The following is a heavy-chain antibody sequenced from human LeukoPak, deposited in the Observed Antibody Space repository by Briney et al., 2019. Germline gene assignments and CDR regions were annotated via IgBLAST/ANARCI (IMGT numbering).Heavy chain of an antibody. Sequence: GGSLRLSCAASGFTFSSYGMHWVRQAPGKGLEWVAFIRYDGSNKYYADSVKGRFTISRDNSKNTLYLQMNSLRAEDTAVYYCAKGVSSGSSYYFDYWGQGTLVTVSS. J-gene: IGHJ4*02. CDR1: GFTFSSYG. V-gene: IGHV3-30*02. CDR3: AKGVSSGSSYYFDY. CDR2: IRYDGSNK. D-gene: IGHD6-19*01.